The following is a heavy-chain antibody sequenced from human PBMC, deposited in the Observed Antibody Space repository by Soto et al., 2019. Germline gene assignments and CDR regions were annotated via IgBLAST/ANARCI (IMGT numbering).Heavy chain of an antibody. D-gene: IGHD2-2*02. J-gene: IGHJ4*02. V-gene: IGHV3-43D*04. CDR2: ISWDGGRT. Sequence: GGSLRLSCAASGFTFDDYAMHWVRQAPGKGLEWVSLISWDGGRTYYADSVRGRFIVSRDSSKNSLYLQMSSLRVEDTALYYCAKDVCSRSTNSCYTRLDFWGQGALVTVSS. CDR3: AKDVCSRSTNSCYTRLDF. CDR1: GFTFDDYA.